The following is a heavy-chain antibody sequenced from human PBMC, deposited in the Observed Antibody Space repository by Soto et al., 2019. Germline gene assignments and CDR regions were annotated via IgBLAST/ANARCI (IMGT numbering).Heavy chain of an antibody. CDR2: IYPGDSDT. Sequence: GESLKISCKGSGYSFTSYWIGWVRQMPGKGLELMGIIYPGDSDTRYSPSFQGQVTISADKSISTAYLQWSSLKASDTAMYYCARRSSSWYGYYYYYGMDVWGQGTTVTVSS. CDR3: ARRSSSWYGYYYYYGMDV. J-gene: IGHJ6*02. V-gene: IGHV5-51*01. CDR1: GYSFTSYW. D-gene: IGHD6-13*01.